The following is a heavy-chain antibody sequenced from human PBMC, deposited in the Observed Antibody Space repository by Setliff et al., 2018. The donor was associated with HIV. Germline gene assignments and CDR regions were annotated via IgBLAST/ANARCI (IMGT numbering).Heavy chain of an antibody. CDR2: ITSSGSTI. Sequence: CAASGFTVSSYYMAWVRQAPGKGLEWVSYITSSGSTIYYADSVKGRFTISRDNAKNSLYLQMNSLRAEDTAVYYCAREAMVTAGYYYYYMDVWGKGTTVTVSS. J-gene: IGHJ6*03. CDR1: GFTVSSYY. D-gene: IGHD5-18*01. V-gene: IGHV3-48*03. CDR3: AREAMVTAGYYYYYMDV.